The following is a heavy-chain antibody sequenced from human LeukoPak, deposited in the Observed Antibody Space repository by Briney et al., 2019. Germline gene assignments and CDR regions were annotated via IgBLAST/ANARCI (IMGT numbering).Heavy chain of an antibody. V-gene: IGHV3-23*01. CDR3: AKPDSMLYYYDSSGYHGDY. CDR1: GFTFSSYA. CDR2: ISGSGGST. J-gene: IGHJ4*02. D-gene: IGHD3-22*01. Sequence: GGSLRLSCAASGFTFSSYAMSWVRQAPGKGLEWVSAISGSGGSTYYADSVKGRFTISRDNSKNTLYLQMNSLRAEDTAVYYCAKPDSMLYYYDSSGYHGDYRGQGTLVTVSS.